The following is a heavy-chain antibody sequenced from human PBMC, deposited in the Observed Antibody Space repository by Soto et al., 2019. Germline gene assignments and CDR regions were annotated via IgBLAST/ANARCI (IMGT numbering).Heavy chain of an antibody. CDR1: GGTFSSYA. D-gene: IGHD2-2*01. V-gene: IGHV1-69*13. CDR2: IIPIFGTA. Sequence: GASVKVSCKASGGTFSSYAISWVRQAPGQGLEWMGGIIPIFGTANYAQKFQGRVTITADESTSTAYMELSSLRSEDTAVYYCARGDIVVVPAATLYYYGMDVWGKGTTVTVSS. J-gene: IGHJ6*04. CDR3: ARGDIVVVPAATLYYYGMDV.